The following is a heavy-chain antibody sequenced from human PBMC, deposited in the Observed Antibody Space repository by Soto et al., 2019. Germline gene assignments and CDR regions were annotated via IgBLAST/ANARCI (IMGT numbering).Heavy chain of an antibody. CDR2: INPSGGST. V-gene: IGHV1-46*01. Sequence: QVQLVQSGAEVKKPGASVKVSCKASGYTFTSYYMHWVRQAPGQGLEWMGIINPSGGSTSYAQKFQGRVTMTRDTSTSTVYMEMSSLRSEDTAVYYCATPIYRDAFDIWGQGTMVTVSS. CDR3: ATPIYRDAFDI. J-gene: IGHJ3*02. CDR1: GYTFTSYY.